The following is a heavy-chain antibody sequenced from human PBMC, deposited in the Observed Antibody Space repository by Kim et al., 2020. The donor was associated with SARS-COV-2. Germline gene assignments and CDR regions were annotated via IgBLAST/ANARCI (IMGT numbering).Heavy chain of an antibody. J-gene: IGHJ6*02. CDR3: ARVSWVGARYGMDV. Sequence: PKFQGRVTITRDTSASTAYMELSSLRSEDTAVYYCARVSWVGARYGMDVWGQGTTVTVSS. V-gene: IGHV1-3*01. D-gene: IGHD1-26*01.